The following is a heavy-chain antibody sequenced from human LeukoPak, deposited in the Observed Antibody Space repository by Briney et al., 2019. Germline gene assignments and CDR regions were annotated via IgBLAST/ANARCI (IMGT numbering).Heavy chain of an antibody. CDR1: GFTFSSYA. D-gene: IGHD1-1*01. CDR2: VSGSGGST. J-gene: IGHJ4*02. V-gene: IGHV3-23*01. CDR3: AKWGTLEPNGPFDY. Sequence: GGSLRLSCAASGFTFSSYAMSWVRQAPGKGLEWVSAVSGSGGSTYYADSVKGRFTISRDNSKNTLYLQMNSLRAEDTAVYYCAKWGTLEPNGPFDYWGQGTLVTVSS.